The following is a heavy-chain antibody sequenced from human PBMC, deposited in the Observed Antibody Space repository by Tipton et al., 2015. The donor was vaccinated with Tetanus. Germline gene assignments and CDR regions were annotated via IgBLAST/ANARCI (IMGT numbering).Heavy chain of an antibody. J-gene: IGHJ6*02. Sequence: SLRLSCTASGFTFGDYAMSWVRQAPGKGLEWVGFIRSKAYGGTTEYAASVKGRFTISRDDSKSIAYLQMNSLKTEDTAVYYCTGDRRYPDEDYGMDVWGQGTTVTVSS. CDR2: IRSKAYGGTT. CDR1: GFTFGDYA. D-gene: IGHD2-2*02. V-gene: IGHV3-49*04. CDR3: TGDRRYPDEDYGMDV.